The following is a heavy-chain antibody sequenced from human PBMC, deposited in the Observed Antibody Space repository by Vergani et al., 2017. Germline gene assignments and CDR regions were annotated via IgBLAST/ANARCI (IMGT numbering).Heavy chain of an antibody. V-gene: IGHV3-30*02. J-gene: IGHJ6*03. D-gene: IGHD2-2*01. CDR3: ARAAGYCSSTSCPPTLRNYYYYMDV. CDR2: LRYYGSNE. Sequence: QVQLVESGGGVVQPGGSLRLSCAASGFSFSTYGMHWVRQAPGRGLEWVAFLRYYGSNEYYGDAVKGRFNISRDNSKNMLSLEMHSLRPEDTAVYYCARAAGYCSSTSCPPTLRNYYYYMDVWGKGTTVTVSS. CDR1: GFSFSTYG.